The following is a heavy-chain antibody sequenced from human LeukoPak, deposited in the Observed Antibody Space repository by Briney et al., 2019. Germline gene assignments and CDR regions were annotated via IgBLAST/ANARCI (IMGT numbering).Heavy chain of an antibody. V-gene: IGHV4-4*02. D-gene: IGHD6-6*01. Sequence: GSLRLSCTASGFTFSSYWMSWVRQPPGKGLEWIAEFYHSGITNYNPSLRSRLTISVDKSKNQFSLRLTSVTAADTAVYYCVRDHSTSSLDSWGQGTLVTVSS. CDR1: GFTFSSYW. CDR3: VRDHSTSSLDS. J-gene: IGHJ5*01. CDR2: FYHSGIT.